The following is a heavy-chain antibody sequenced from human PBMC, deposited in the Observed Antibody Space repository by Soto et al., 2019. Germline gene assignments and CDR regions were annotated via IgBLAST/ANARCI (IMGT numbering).Heavy chain of an antibody. J-gene: IGHJ4*02. CDR3: ARLEQQLGNDY. V-gene: IGHV4-39*01. Sequence: SETLSLTCTVSGGSISSSSYYWGWIRQPPGKGLEWIGSIYYSGSAYYNPSLKSRVTISVDTSKNQFSLKLSSVTAADTAVYYCARLEQQLGNDYWGQGTLVTVSS. CDR1: GGSISSSSYY. CDR2: IYYSGSA. D-gene: IGHD6-13*01.